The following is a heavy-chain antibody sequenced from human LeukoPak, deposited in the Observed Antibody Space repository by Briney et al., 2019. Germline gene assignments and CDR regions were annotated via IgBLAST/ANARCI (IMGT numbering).Heavy chain of an antibody. CDR1: GFTFSSYA. J-gene: IGHJ5*02. CDR3: TANPYGSLSWFDP. D-gene: IGHD3-10*01. CDR2: ITATGGAT. V-gene: IGHV3-23*01. Sequence: QSGGSLRLSCAASGFTFSSYAMTWVRQAPGKGLEWVSAITATGGATYTADSVRGRFTISRDNSNNTLCLEMNSLRAEDTAVYYCTANPYGSLSWFDPWGQGTLVTVSP.